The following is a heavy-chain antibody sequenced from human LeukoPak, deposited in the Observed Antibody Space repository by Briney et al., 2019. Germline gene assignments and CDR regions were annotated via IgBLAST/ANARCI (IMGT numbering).Heavy chain of an antibody. CDR1: GGSISSGGYY. J-gene: IGHJ5*02. CDR2: IYHSGST. Sequence: SETLSLTCTVSGGSISSGGYYWSWIRQPPGKGLEWIGYIYHSGSTYYNPSLKSRVTISVDRSKNQFSLKLSSVTAADTAVYYSARGLGYCSSTSCPNWFDPWGQGTLVTVSS. CDR3: ARGLGYCSSTSCPNWFDP. D-gene: IGHD2-2*01. V-gene: IGHV4-30-2*01.